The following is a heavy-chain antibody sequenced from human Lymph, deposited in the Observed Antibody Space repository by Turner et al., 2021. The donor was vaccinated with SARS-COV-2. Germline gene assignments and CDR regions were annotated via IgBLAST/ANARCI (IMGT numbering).Heavy chain of an antibody. CDR1: GGSISSSSHY. Sequence: QLQLQESGPGLVKPSETLSLTCTVSGGSISSSSHYWGWIRQPPGRVLEWIGHIYYSGSNYSNPSLKSRVTISVDTSKNQFSLKLSSVTAADTAVYYCARLVRRAEYYFDYWGQGTLVTVSS. J-gene: IGHJ4*02. CDR3: ARLVRRAEYYFDY. CDR2: IYYSGSN. D-gene: IGHD3-10*01. V-gene: IGHV4-39*01.